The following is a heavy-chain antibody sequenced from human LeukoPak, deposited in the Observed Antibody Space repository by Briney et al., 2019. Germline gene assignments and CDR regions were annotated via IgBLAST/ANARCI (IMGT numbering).Heavy chain of an antibody. Sequence: GGSLRLSCAASGFTFSSYAMHWVRQAPGKGLERVAVISYDGSNKYYADSVKGRFTISRDSSKNTLYLQMNSLRAEDTAVYYCARGGCSSTSCYIYYYYMDVWGKGTTVTISS. J-gene: IGHJ6*03. CDR2: ISYDGSNK. D-gene: IGHD2-2*02. CDR3: ARGGCSSTSCYIYYYYMDV. V-gene: IGHV3-30*04. CDR1: GFTFSSYA.